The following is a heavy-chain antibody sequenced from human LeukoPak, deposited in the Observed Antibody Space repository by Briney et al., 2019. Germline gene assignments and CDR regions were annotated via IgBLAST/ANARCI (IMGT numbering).Heavy chain of an antibody. CDR2: INHSGST. V-gene: IGHV4-34*01. Sequence: SETLSLTCAVYGGSFSGYYWSWIRQPPGKGLEWIGEINHSGSTNYNPSLKSRVTISVDTSKNQFSLKLSSVTAADTAVYYCARHYRLLLWFGEFDYWGQGTLVTVSS. D-gene: IGHD3-10*01. J-gene: IGHJ4*02. CDR3: ARHYRLLLWFGEFDY. CDR1: GGSFSGYY.